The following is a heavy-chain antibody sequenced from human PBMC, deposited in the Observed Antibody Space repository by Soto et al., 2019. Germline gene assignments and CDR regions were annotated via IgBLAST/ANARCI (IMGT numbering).Heavy chain of an antibody. V-gene: IGHV5-51*01. D-gene: IGHD3-3*01. CDR1: GYSFTSYW. CDR3: ARHPTIFGRGDGMDV. J-gene: IGHJ6*02. Sequence: PGESLTISCKGTGYSFTSYWIGWVRQMPAKGLERVGIIYPGYSDSRYSAYFQVQVTISTDKSISTAYLQWISLEASDTDMYYCARHPTIFGRGDGMDVWGQGTTVTVSS. CDR2: IYPGYSDS.